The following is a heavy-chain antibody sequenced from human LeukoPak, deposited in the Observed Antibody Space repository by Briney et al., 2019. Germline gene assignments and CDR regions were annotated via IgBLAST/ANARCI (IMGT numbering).Heavy chain of an antibody. Sequence: GGSLRLSCAVSGFKFSSYWMNWVRQVPGKGLIWVAHINTNGDSANYADSVKGRFTISRDNAKSTLSLQMNSLRAEDTAIYFCAKEVAAVGVPYLDYWGQGALVTVSS. D-gene: IGHD6-13*01. CDR1: GFKFSSYW. V-gene: IGHV3-74*01. CDR3: AKEVAAVGVPYLDY. J-gene: IGHJ4*02. CDR2: INTNGDSA.